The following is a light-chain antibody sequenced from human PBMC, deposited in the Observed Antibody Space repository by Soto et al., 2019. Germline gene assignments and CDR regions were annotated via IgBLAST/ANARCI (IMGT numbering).Light chain of an antibody. CDR1: SSNIGNNY. V-gene: IGLV1-51*01. Sequence: QSVLTQPPSVSAAPGQKVTISCSGSSSNIGNNYVSWYQQLPGTAPKLLIYDNNKRPSGIPDRFSGSKSGTSATLGITGPQTGDEADYYCGTWDSSLSAYVFGTGTKVTVL. J-gene: IGLJ1*01. CDR3: GTWDSSLSAYV. CDR2: DNN.